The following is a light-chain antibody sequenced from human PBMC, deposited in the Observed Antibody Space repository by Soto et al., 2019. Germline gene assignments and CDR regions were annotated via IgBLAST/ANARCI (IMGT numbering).Light chain of an antibody. Sequence: QSVLTQPACVSGSPGQSITISCTGTSSDVGSYNLVSWYQQHPGKAPKLMIYEGSKRPSGVSNRFSGSKSGNTASLTISGLQAEDEADYYCCSYAGSTDVVFGGGTKLTVL. CDR3: CSYAGSTDVV. J-gene: IGLJ2*01. CDR1: SSDVGSYNL. V-gene: IGLV2-23*01. CDR2: EGS.